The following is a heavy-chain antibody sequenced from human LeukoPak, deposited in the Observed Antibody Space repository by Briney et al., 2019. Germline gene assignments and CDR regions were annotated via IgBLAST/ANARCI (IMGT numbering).Heavy chain of an antibody. V-gene: IGHV4-59*01. Sequence: PSETLSLTCSVSGGSISTYYWSWVRQPPGKGPEWIGYIHYSGSSNYNPSLKSRVITSADTSKNQFSLNLTSVTAADTAVYYCVRASVESGGAFDIWGQGTMVTVSS. D-gene: IGHD2-15*01. CDR3: VRASVESGGAFDI. CDR2: IHYSGSS. CDR1: GGSISTYY. J-gene: IGHJ3*02.